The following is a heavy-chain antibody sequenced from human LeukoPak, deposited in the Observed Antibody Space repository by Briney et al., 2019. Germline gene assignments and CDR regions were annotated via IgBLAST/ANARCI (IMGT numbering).Heavy chain of an antibody. Sequence: GGSLRLSCAASGFTFDDYAMHWVRQAPGKGLEWVSGISWNSGSIGYAYSVKGRFTISRDNAKNYLYLQMNSLRAEDMALYYCAKDTGRYSYGYYFDYWGQGTLVTVSS. CDR1: GFTFDDYA. J-gene: IGHJ4*02. D-gene: IGHD5-18*01. CDR2: ISWNSGSI. CDR3: AKDTGRYSYGYYFDY. V-gene: IGHV3-9*03.